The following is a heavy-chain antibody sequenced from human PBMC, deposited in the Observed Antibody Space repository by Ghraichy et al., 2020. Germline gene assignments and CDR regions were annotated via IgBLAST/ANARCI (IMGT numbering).Heavy chain of an antibody. CDR1: GGSVSSGSYY. J-gene: IGHJ4*02. CDR2: IYYTGIT. CDR3: ARDLNRVGAYEY. D-gene: IGHD1-26*01. Sequence: SLTCTVSGGSVSSGSYYWTWIRQPPGKGLEWIGYIYYTGITNYNPSLKSRITISVDTSKNQFSLKLSSVTAADTAIYYCARDLNRVGAYEYWGQGTLVTVSS. V-gene: IGHV4-61*01.